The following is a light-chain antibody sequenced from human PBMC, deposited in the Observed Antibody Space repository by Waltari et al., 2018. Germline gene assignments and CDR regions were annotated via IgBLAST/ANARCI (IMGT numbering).Light chain of an antibody. CDR2: EVS. V-gene: IGLV2-23*02. CDR1: SSDVGSYNL. Sequence: QSALTQPASVSGSPGQSITVSCTGTSSDVGSYNLVSWYQHHPPKAPKLMMYEVSKRPSGVSKRFSGSNSGETASLTISGLQPEDEADYYCCSYAGANTYVFGSGTKVTVL. CDR3: CSYAGANTYV. J-gene: IGLJ1*01.